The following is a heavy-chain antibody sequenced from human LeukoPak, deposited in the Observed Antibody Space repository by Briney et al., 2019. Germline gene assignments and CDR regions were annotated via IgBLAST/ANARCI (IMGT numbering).Heavy chain of an antibody. CDR2: ISSSSSYT. V-gene: IGHV3-11*06. CDR3: ARGHGDYPTSFDY. D-gene: IGHD4-17*01. CDR1: GFTFSDYY. Sequence: AGGSLRLSCAASGFTFSDYYMIWIRQAPGKGLEWVSYISSSSSYTNYADSVKGRFTISRDNAKNSLYLQMNSLRAEDTAVYYCARGHGDYPTSFDYWGQGTLVTVSS. J-gene: IGHJ4*02.